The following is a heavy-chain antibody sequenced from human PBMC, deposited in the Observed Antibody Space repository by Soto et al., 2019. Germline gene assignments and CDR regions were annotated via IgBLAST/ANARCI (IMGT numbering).Heavy chain of an antibody. D-gene: IGHD6-19*01. CDR2: INAGNGNT. CDR1: GYTFTSYA. CDR3: ARGLIAVAGTVLDY. Sequence: QVHLVQSGAEVKKPGASLKVSCKASGYTFTSYAMHWVRQAHGQRLEWMGRINAGNGNTKYSQKVQGIVPITRDTDASTAYMELSSLRSEDTAVYYCARGLIAVAGTVLDYWGQGTLVTVSS. J-gene: IGHJ4*02. V-gene: IGHV1-3*01.